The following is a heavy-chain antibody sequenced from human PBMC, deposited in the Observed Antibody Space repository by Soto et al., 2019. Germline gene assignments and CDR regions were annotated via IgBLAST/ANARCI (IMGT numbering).Heavy chain of an antibody. Sequence: QVQLVESGGDVVQPGESLRLSCVASGFTFRSFAMLWVRQAPGKGLEWVAAVSYEGTTKTYSDDVKGRFTISRDNSRNTVYLQLDNLRREDTAMYYCAKDDREAVAGAVHFYGMDVWGQGTSVTVSS. CDR3: AKDDREAVAGAVHFYGMDV. V-gene: IGHV3-30*18. J-gene: IGHJ6*02. CDR2: VSYEGTTK. CDR1: GFTFRSFA. D-gene: IGHD6-19*01.